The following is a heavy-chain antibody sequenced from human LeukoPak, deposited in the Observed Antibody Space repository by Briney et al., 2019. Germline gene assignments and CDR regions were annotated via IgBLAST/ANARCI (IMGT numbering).Heavy chain of an antibody. Sequence: GGSLRLSCAASGFTFSSYAMSWVRQATGKGLEWVSAISGSGGSTYYADSVKGRFTISRDNSKNTLYLQMNSLRAEDTAVYYCAKARYYYYSSVPYYFDYWGQGTLVTVSS. V-gene: IGHV3-23*01. CDR2: ISGSGGST. D-gene: IGHD3-22*01. CDR1: GFTFSSYA. CDR3: AKARYYYYSSVPYYFDY. J-gene: IGHJ4*02.